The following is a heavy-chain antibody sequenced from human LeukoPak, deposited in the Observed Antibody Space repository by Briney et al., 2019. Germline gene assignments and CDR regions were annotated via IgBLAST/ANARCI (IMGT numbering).Heavy chain of an antibody. V-gene: IGHV4-38-2*02. D-gene: IGHD3-16*01. Sequence: PSETLSLTCTVSGYSISSGYYWGWIRQPPGKGLEWIGSIYRSGSTYFNPSLKSRFTISVDKSKNQFSLKLSSVTAADTAVYYCARGPALIYYHYHYYMDVWGKGTTVTVSS. CDR3: ARGPALIYYHYHYYMDV. CDR1: GYSISSGYY. CDR2: IYRSGST. J-gene: IGHJ6*03.